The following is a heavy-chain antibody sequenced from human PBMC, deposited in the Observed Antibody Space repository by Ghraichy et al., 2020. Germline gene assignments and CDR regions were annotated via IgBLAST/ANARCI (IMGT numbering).Heavy chain of an antibody. V-gene: IGHV3-30*04. J-gene: IGHJ4*02. CDR2: ISYDGSNK. D-gene: IGHD5-12*01. Sequence: GGSLRLSCAASGFTFSSYAMHWVRQAPGKGLEWVAVISYDGSNKYYADSVKGRFTISRDNSKNTLYLQMNSLRAEDTAVYYCATGMVATPPQDYWGQGTLVTVSS. CDR3: ATGMVATPPQDY. CDR1: GFTFSSYA.